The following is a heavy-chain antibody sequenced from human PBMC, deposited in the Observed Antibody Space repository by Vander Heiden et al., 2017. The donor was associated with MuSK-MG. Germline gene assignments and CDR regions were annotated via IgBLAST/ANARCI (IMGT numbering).Heavy chain of an antibody. V-gene: IGHV3-7*01. CDR3: ASEGRRGMVRGVYGY. Sequence: EVQLVASGGGLAQPGGSLSLSCTGSGLMSRSYWMSWGRQGQGKGLEWVANIKQDGSEKYYVDSVKGRFTISSDNAKNPLDLQMNSLRAEDTAVYYCASEGRRGMVRGVYGYWGQGTLVTVSS. J-gene: IGHJ4*02. D-gene: IGHD3-10*01. CDR1: GLMSRSYW. CDR2: IKQDGSEK.